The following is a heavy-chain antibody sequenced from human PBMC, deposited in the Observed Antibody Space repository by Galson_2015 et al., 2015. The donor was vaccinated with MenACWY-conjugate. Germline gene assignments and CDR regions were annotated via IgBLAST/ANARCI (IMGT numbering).Heavy chain of an antibody. D-gene: IGHD3-22*01. J-gene: IGHJ4*02. V-gene: IGHV3-30*18. Sequence: SLRLSCAASGFTFSSYGMHWVRQAPGKGLEWVAVISYDGSIKYYADSVEGRFTISRDNSKNTLYLQMNSLRAGDTAVYYCAKDLAYDSSGYYPDYWGQGTLVTVSS. CDR1: GFTFSSYG. CDR3: AKDLAYDSSGYYPDY. CDR2: ISYDGSIK.